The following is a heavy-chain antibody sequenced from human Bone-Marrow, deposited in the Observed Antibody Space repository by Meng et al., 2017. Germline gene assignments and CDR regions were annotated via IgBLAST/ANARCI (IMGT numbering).Heavy chain of an antibody. V-gene: IGHV1-69*01. J-gene: IGHJ4*02. Sequence: QGQRVESGAEVKKPGSSVKVSCKASGGTFSSYAISWVRQAPGQGLEWMGGIIPIFGTANYAQKFQGRVTITADESTSTAYMELSSLRSEDTAVYYCARTTGYSSSWYETFFDYWGQGTLVTVSS. CDR2: IIPIFGTA. CDR3: ARTTGYSSSWYETFFDY. CDR1: GGTFSSYA. D-gene: IGHD6-13*01.